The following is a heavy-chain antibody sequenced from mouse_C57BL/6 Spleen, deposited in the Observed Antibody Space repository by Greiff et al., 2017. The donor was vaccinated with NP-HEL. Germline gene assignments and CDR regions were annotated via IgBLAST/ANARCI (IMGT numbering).Heavy chain of an antibody. Sequence: EVKLVESGGGLVKPGGSLKLSCAASGFTFSDYGMHWVRQAPEKGLEWVAYISSGSSTIYYADTVKGRFTISRDNAKNTLFLQMTSLRSEDTAMYYCAPITTGGFAYWGQGTLVTVSA. CDR1: GFTFSDYG. D-gene: IGHD1-1*01. J-gene: IGHJ3*01. CDR3: APITTGGFAY. CDR2: ISSGSSTI. V-gene: IGHV5-17*01.